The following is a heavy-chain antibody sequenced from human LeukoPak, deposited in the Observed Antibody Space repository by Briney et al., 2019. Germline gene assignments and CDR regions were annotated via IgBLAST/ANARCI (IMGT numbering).Heavy chain of an antibody. CDR3: AREIQDVVVPAAIDY. Sequence: GGSLRLSCAASGFTFSDYYMSWIRQAPGKGLEWVSYISSSGSTIYYADSVKGRFTISRDNAKNSLYLQMNSLRAEDTAVYYCAREIQDVVVPAAIDYWGQGTLVTVSS. D-gene: IGHD2-2*01. V-gene: IGHV3-11*04. CDR1: GFTFSDYY. J-gene: IGHJ4*02. CDR2: ISSSGSTI.